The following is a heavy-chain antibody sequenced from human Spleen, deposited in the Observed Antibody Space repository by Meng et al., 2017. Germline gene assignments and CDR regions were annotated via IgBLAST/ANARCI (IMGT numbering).Heavy chain of an antibody. CDR3: ARDGPHYDVDY. Sequence: QGKLVEAGGGVGQPGRSLRLSCTTSGFTFYGYGLHWVRQAPGKGLEWVALITSDGSNKYYADSVKGRFTISRDNSKNTLYLQINSLRAEDTAVYFCARDGPHYDVDYWGQGTLVTVSS. CDR2: ITSDGSNK. D-gene: IGHD5-12*01. CDR1: GFTFYGYG. V-gene: IGHV3-33*01. J-gene: IGHJ4*02.